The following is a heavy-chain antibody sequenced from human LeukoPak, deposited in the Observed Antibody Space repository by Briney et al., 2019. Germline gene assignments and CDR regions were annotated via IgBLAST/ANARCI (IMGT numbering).Heavy chain of an antibody. V-gene: IGHV3-73*01. CDR1: GFTFSGSA. CDR3: TRHGIFDFWSDPFDY. J-gene: IGHJ4*02. D-gene: IGHD3-3*01. CDR2: IRSKANSYAT. Sequence: GGSLRLSCAASGFTFSGSAMHWVRQASGKGLEWVGRIRSKANSYATAYAASVKGRFTISRDDSKNTAYLQMNSLKTEDTAVYYCTRHGIFDFWSDPFDYWGQGTLVTVSS.